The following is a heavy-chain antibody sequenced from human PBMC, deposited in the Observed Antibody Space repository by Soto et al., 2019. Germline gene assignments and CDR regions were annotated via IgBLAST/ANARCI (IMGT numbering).Heavy chain of an antibody. V-gene: IGHV4-61*01. Sequence: SETLSLTCTVSGGSVSSGSYYWSWIRQPPGKGLEWIGYIYYSGSTNYNPSLKSRVTISVDTSKNQFSLKLSSVTAADTAVYYCASHSYCISPSCEHYGAFEIWGQGTMVTVSS. CDR3: ASHSYCISPSCEHYGAFEI. CDR1: GGSVSSGSYY. D-gene: IGHD2-2*01. J-gene: IGHJ3*02. CDR2: IYYSGST.